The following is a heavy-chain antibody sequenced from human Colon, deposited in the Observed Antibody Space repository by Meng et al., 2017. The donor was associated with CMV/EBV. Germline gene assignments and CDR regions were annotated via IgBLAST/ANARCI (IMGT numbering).Heavy chain of an antibody. J-gene: IGHJ4*02. D-gene: IGHD4-17*01. CDR2: ISSSRINI. CDR3: ARVEGSVTSPLDY. CDR1: GFAFGSYT. Sequence: GESLKISCAASGFAFGSYTLNWVRQAPGRGLEWVASISSSRINIFYADSVKGRFTISRDDAQNSLYLQMNSLRAEDSAVYYCARVEGSVTSPLDYWGQGTLVTVSS. V-gene: IGHV3-21*01.